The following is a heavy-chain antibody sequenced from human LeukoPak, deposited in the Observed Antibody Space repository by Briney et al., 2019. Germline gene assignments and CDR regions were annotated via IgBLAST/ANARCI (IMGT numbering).Heavy chain of an antibody. CDR2: IWYDGNNN. CDR1: GFTVSSYG. J-gene: IGHJ3*02. CDR3: ARAQLLLHNAFGI. D-gene: IGHD2-21*02. V-gene: IGHV3-33*01. Sequence: GRCLRLAGAASGFTVSSYGMGWVRQAPGKGRGSRAIIWYDGNNNYYKDSVKGRFHISRDNYKHTLSLQMHSLRAEDTAVYYCARAQLLLHNAFGIWGQGTMVTVSS.